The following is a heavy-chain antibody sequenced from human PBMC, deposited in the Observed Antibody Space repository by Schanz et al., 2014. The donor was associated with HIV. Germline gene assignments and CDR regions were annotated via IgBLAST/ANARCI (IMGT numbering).Heavy chain of an antibody. CDR2: IWYDGTKI. CDR3: ASPLLYDSLDV. CDR1: GFTFRNFG. D-gene: IGHD3-22*01. J-gene: IGHJ6*02. Sequence: QVQLVESGGGVVQPGGSLRLSCAVSGFTFRNFGMHWVRQAPGKGLEWVAVIWYDGTKIDYADSVKGRFTVSRDNSKNTLYLQMNSLRAEDTAVYYCASPLLYDSLDVWGQGTTVTVSS. V-gene: IGHV3-33*01.